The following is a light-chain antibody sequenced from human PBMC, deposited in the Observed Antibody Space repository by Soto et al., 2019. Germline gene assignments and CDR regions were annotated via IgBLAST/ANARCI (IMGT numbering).Light chain of an antibody. Sequence: ETVMTQSPATLSVSPGERATLSCRASQSVSSNLAWYQQKPGQAPRLLIYGASTRATGIPARFSGSGSGTEFTLTISSLQSEDFAVYYCQHYNNWPLFTFGPGTKVDIK. CDR2: GAS. J-gene: IGKJ3*01. V-gene: IGKV3-15*01. CDR3: QHYNNWPLFT. CDR1: QSVSSN.